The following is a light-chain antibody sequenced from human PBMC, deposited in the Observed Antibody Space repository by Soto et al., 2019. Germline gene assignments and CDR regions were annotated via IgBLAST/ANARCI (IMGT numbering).Light chain of an antibody. CDR2: GVN. CDR1: SSDFGDDKY. J-gene: IGLJ3*02. CDR3: GSFTTSRIWV. Sequence: QSVLTQPASVSGSPGQSITVSCTGSSSDFGDDKYVSWYQQQPGKGPNLLIYGVNSRPSGISIRFSGSKSGNTASLTISGLQVEDEAEYFCGSFTTSRIWVFGGGTQLTVL. V-gene: IGLV2-14*01.